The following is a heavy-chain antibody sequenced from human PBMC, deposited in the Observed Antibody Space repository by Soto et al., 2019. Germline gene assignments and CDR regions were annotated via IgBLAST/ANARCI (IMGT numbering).Heavy chain of an antibody. CDR1: GYTFTSYA. D-gene: IGHD1-26*01. J-gene: IGHJ4*02. Sequence: GASVKVSCKASGYTFTSYAMHWVRQAPGQRLEWMGWINAGNGNTKYSQKFQGRVTINRDTSASTAYMELSSLRSEDTAVYYCARDDVVGATVGRDPGYWGQGTLVTVSS. V-gene: IGHV1-3*01. CDR2: INAGNGNT. CDR3: ARDDVVGATVGRDPGY.